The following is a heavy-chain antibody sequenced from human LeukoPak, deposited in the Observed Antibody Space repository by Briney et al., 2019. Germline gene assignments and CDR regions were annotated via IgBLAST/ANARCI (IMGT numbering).Heavy chain of an antibody. CDR3: ARDRSYCFDY. Sequence: PGGSLRLSCAASQFTFNAHGMHWVRQAPGKGLEWVAYIRYDGSNKYYADSVKGRFTISRDNSKNTLSLQMNSLRPEDTAVYYCARDRSYCFDYWGQGTLVTVSS. V-gene: IGHV3-30*02. CDR2: IRYDGSNK. D-gene: IGHD6-13*01. J-gene: IGHJ4*02. CDR1: QFTFNAHG.